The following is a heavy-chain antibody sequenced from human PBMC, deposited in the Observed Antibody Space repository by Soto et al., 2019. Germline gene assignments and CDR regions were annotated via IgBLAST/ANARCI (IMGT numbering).Heavy chain of an antibody. V-gene: IGHV4-31*03. Sequence: PSETLSLTCTVSGGSISSGGYYWTWIRQHPGKGLEWIAYIYHSGYTFYNPSLKSRVTMSEDTSKNQFSLKLRSVTAADTAVYYCAKWEGLGSDYYYYAMDVWGQGTTVTVSS. J-gene: IGHJ6*02. CDR3: AKWEGLGSDYYYYAMDV. D-gene: IGHD1-26*01. CDR1: GGSISSGGYY. CDR2: IYHSGYT.